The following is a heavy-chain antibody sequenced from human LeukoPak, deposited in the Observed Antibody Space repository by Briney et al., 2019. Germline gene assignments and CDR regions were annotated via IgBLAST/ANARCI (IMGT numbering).Heavy chain of an antibody. D-gene: IGHD6-13*01. CDR2: ISGSGGST. J-gene: IGHJ4*02. V-gene: IGHV3-23*01. CDR3: ARGVYPLYYFDY. CDR1: GFTFSSYA. Sequence: GGSLRLSCAASGFTFSSYAMSWVRQAPGKGLEWVSAISGSGGSTYYADSVKGRFTISRDNSKNTLYLQMNSLRAEDTAVYYCARGVYPLYYFDYWGQGTLVTVSS.